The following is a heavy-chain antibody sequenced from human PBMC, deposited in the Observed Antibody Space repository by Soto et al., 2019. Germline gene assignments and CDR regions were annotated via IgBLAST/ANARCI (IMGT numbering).Heavy chain of an antibody. CDR2: ISGSGDST. CDR1: GFTFSTYA. V-gene: IGHV3-23*01. CDR3: AKRSHYSFDY. J-gene: IGHJ4*02. Sequence: PGGSLRLSCAASGFTFSTYAMSWVRQAPGKGLEWVSVISGSGDSTFYADSVKGRFTISRDSSKNTLYLQMNSLRAEDTALYYCAKRSHYSFDYWGQGTLVTVSS.